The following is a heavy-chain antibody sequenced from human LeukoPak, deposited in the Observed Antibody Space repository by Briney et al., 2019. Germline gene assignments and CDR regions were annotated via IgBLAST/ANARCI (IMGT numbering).Heavy chain of an antibody. D-gene: IGHD3-10*02. CDR2: IYYSGST. Sequence: SQTLSLTCTVSGGSISSGDYYWAWIRQPPGRGLEWLGYIYYSGSTSYNPSLKSRVTISVDTSKNQFSLKLSSVTAADTAVFYCARETLFGDHWFDPWGQGTLVTVSS. V-gene: IGHV4-30-4*01. CDR3: ARETLFGDHWFDP. J-gene: IGHJ5*02. CDR1: GGSISSGDYY.